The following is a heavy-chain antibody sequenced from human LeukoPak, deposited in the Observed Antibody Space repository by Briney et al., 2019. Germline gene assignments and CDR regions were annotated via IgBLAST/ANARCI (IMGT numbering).Heavy chain of an antibody. V-gene: IGHV1-69*04. D-gene: IGHD4-23*01. CDR2: IIPILGIA. J-gene: IGHJ6*02. CDR3: ASSRYGGYYYYGMDV. CDR1: GGTFSSYA. Sequence: GASVKVSCKASGGTFSSYAISWVRQAPGQGLEWMGRIIPILGIANYAQKFQGRVTITADKSTSTAYMELSSLRSEDTAVYYCASSRYGGYYYYGMDVWGQGTTVTVSS.